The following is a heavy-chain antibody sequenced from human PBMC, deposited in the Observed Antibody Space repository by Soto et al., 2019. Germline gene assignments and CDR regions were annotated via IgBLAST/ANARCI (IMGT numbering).Heavy chain of an antibody. D-gene: IGHD3-10*01. Sequence: PGGSLRLSCAASGFTFSSYAMSWVRQAPGKGLEWVSAISGSGGSTYYADSVKGRFTISRDSSKNTLYLQMNSLRAEDTAVYYCAKGSPGSYTYCYYYNMDGWGKEPRITLS. CDR1: GFTFSSYA. CDR2: ISGSGGST. J-gene: IGHJ6*03. V-gene: IGHV3-23*01. CDR3: AKGSPGSYTYCYYYNMDG.